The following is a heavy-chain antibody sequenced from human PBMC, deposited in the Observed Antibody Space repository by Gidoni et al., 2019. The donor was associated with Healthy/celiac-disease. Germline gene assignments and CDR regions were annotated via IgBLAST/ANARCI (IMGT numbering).Heavy chain of an antibody. Sequence: QVQLVESGGGVVQPGRPLSLPFAASGFTFSSYAMHWVRQAPGKGLEWVAVISYDGSNKYYADSVKGRFTISRDNSKNTLYLQMNSLRAEDTAVYYCARDRTFDYWGQGTLVTVSS. CDR3: ARDRTFDY. CDR2: ISYDGSNK. J-gene: IGHJ4*02. V-gene: IGHV3-30-3*01. CDR1: GFTFSSYA.